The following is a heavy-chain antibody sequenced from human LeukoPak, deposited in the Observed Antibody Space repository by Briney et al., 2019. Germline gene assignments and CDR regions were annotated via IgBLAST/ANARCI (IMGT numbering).Heavy chain of an antibody. Sequence: SETLSLTCAVYGGSFSGYYWSWIRQPPGKGLEWIGDINHSGSTNYNPSLKSRVTISVDTSKNQFSLKLSSVTAADTAVYYCARGRYSSGWYEEIYFDYWGQGTLVTVSS. CDR1: GGSFSGYY. V-gene: IGHV4-34*01. CDR3: ARGRYSSGWYEEIYFDY. J-gene: IGHJ4*02. D-gene: IGHD6-19*01. CDR2: INHSGST.